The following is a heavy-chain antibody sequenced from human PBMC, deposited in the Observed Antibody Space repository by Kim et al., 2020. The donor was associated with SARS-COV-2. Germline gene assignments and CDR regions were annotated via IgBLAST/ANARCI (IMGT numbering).Heavy chain of an antibody. J-gene: IGHJ4*02. CDR2: TTR. V-gene: IGHV3-74*01. CDR3: ARNYDEGDY. Sequence: TTRGDTASVECRFTISRDNTKNTLYLQMNSPRAEDTAIYYCARNYDEGDYWGQGTLVTVSS. D-gene: IGHD3-3*01.